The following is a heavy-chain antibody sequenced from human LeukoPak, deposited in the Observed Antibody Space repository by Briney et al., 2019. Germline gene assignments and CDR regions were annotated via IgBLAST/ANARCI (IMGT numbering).Heavy chain of an antibody. J-gene: IGHJ4*02. CDR2: ISYDGSNK. CDR1: GFTFSSYG. Sequence: GRSLRLSCAASGFTFSSYGMHWVRQAPGKGLEWVAVISYDGSNKYYADSVKGRFTISRDNSKNTLYLQMNSLRAEDTAVYYCAKGKSYYYGSGSYLEDYWGQGTLVTVSS. V-gene: IGHV3-30*18. CDR3: AKGKSYYYGSGSYLEDY. D-gene: IGHD3-10*01.